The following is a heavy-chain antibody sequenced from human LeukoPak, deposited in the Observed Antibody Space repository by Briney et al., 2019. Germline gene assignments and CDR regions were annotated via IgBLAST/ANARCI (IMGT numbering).Heavy chain of an antibody. CDR1: GFTFTNYS. V-gene: IGHV3-48*01. J-gene: IGHJ6*03. CDR2: ISSSSNTI. Sequence: GGSLRLSCAASGFTFTNYSMNWVRQAPGKGLEWVSDISSSSNTIYYADSVKGRFTISRDNAKSSLYLQMNSLRAEDTAVYYCARGYGHYFYYYYMDVWGKGTTVTVSS. D-gene: IGHD5-18*01. CDR3: ARGYGHYFYYYYMDV.